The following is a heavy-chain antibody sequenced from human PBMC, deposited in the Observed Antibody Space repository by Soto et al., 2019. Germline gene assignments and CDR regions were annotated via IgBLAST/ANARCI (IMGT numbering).Heavy chain of an antibody. CDR2: IWYDGSNK. CDR3: ARDLGYCSGGSCYGLDYYYGMDV. V-gene: IGHV3-33*01. D-gene: IGHD2-15*01. Sequence: GGSLRLSCAASGFTFSSYGMHWVRQAPGKGLEWVAVIWYDGSNKYYADSVKGRFTISRDNSKNTLYLQMNSLRAEDTAVYYCARDLGYCSGGSCYGLDYYYGMDVWGQGTTVTVS. J-gene: IGHJ6*02. CDR1: GFTFSSYG.